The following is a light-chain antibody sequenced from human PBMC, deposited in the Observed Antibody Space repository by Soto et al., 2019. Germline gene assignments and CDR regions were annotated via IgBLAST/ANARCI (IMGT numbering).Light chain of an antibody. J-gene: IGLJ2*01. CDR2: DVS. CDR1: SSDVGGYNY. CDR3: SSYTSSSIVV. V-gene: IGLV2-14*01. Sequence: QSVLTQPASVSGSPGQSITISCTVTSSDVGGYNYVSWYQQHPGKAPKLMIYDVSNRPSGVSNRFSGSKSGNTASLTISGLQPEDEADDYCSSYTSSSIVVFGGGTQLTVL.